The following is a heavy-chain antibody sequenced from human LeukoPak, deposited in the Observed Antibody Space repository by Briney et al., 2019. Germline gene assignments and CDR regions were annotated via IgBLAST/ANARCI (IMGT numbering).Heavy chain of an antibody. Sequence: SQTLSLTCTVSGGSISSTTYYWSWIRQPAGKGLEWIGRIYTSGSTNYNPSLKSRVTISVDTSKNQFSLKLSSVTAADTAVYYCARVDDCSSTSCYPYMDVWGKGTTVTVSS. CDR2: IYTSGST. CDR1: GGSISSTTYY. CDR3: ARVDDCSSTSCYPYMDV. D-gene: IGHD2-2*01. J-gene: IGHJ6*03. V-gene: IGHV4-61*02.